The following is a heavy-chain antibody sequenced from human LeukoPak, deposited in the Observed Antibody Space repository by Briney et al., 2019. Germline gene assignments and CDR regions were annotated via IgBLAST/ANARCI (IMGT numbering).Heavy chain of an antibody. CDR1: GYTFTSYG. CDR3: ARSAVDTAMVGVYYYYGMDV. J-gene: IGHJ6*02. CDR2: ISAYNGNT. V-gene: IGHV1-18*01. D-gene: IGHD5-18*01. Sequence: ASVKVSCKASGYTFTSYGISWGRQAPGQGLEWMGWISAYNGNTNYAQKLQGRVTMTTDTSTSTAYMELRSLRSDDTAVYYCARSAVDTAMVGVYYYYGMDVWGQGTTVTVSS.